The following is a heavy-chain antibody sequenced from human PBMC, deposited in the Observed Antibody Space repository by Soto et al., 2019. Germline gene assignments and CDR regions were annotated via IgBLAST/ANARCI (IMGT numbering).Heavy chain of an antibody. Sequence: QVQLQESGPGLVKPSQTLSLTCTVSGGSISSGGYYWSWIRQHPGKGLEWIGYIYYSKSTYYNPSLTSRVTISLDTSKNQFSLRLTSGPAADTAVYYCARSVFPWGQGTLVTVSS. J-gene: IGHJ5*02. CDR3: ARSVFP. CDR2: IYYSKST. V-gene: IGHV4-31*03. CDR1: GGSISSGGYY.